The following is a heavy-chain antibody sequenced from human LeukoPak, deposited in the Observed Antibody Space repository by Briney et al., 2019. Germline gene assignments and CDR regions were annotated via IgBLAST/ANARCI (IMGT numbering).Heavy chain of an antibody. J-gene: IGHJ5*02. Sequence: GGSLRLSCAASGFTFSDYYMSWIRQAPGKGLEWVSYISSSGSTIYYADSVKGRFTISRDNAKNSLYLQMNSLRAEDTAVYYCAGDRDTMVRGANWFDPWGQGTLVTVSS. CDR3: AGDRDTMVRGANWFDP. D-gene: IGHD3-10*01. V-gene: IGHV3-11*01. CDR1: GFTFSDYY. CDR2: ISSSGSTI.